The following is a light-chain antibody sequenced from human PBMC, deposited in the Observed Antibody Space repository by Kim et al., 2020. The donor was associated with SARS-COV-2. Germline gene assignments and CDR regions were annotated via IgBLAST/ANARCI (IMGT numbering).Light chain of an antibody. CDR3: QSCDSSNQVV. CDR2: ESI. CDR1: SGNIANKN. Sequence: KTVTISCTGNSGNIANKNVQWYQQRPGSAPTTLIYESIYRPSGVPSRFSGSIDRASNSGSLTISGLQIEDEADYYCQSCDSSNQVVFGGGTQLTVL. V-gene: IGLV6-57*02. J-gene: IGLJ2*01.